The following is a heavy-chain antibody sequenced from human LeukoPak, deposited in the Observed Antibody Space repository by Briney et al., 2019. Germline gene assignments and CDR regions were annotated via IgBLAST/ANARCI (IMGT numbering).Heavy chain of an antibody. CDR3: ARDKSRGWPFDY. Sequence: PGGSLRLSCVASGFAVGRNYMSWVRQAPGKGLECVSLIYSGGAIRYADSVKGRFTISRDNSKNTLYLQMNSLRAEDTAVYYCARDKSRGWPFDYWGQGTLVAVSS. V-gene: IGHV3-53*01. CDR2: IYSGGAI. D-gene: IGHD6-19*01. CDR1: GFAVGRNY. J-gene: IGHJ4*02.